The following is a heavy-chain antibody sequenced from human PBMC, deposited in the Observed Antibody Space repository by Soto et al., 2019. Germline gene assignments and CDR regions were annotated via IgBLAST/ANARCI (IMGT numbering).Heavy chain of an antibody. CDR1: GFTFSSYA. V-gene: IGHV3-23*01. D-gene: IGHD3-16*01. Sequence: GGSLRLSCAASGFTFSSYAMSWVRQAPGKGLEWVSAISGSGGSTYYADSVKGRFTISRDNSKNTLYLQMNSLRAEDTAVYYCAKKEGLYYDYVWGALQPGFDYWGQGTLVTVSS. CDR3: AKKEGLYYDYVWGALQPGFDY. CDR2: ISGSGGST. J-gene: IGHJ4*02.